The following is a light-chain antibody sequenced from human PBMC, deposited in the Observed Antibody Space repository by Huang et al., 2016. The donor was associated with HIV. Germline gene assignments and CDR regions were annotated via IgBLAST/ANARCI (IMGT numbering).Light chain of an antibody. V-gene: IGKV3-11*01. CDR2: DAS. Sequence: EIVLTQSLATLSLSPGERATLSCRASQSVSSYLAWYQQKPGQAPKLLIYDASNRATGIPARFSGSGSGTDFTLTISSLEPEDFAVYYCQQRSNSFLTFGGGTKVEIK. CDR3: QQRSNSFLT. CDR1: QSVSSY. J-gene: IGKJ4*01.